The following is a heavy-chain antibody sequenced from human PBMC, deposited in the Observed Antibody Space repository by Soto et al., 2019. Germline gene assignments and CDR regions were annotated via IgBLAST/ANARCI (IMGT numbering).Heavy chain of an antibody. Sequence: QVQLEESGGGVVKPGRSRRLSCAASGFSFGGYAMHWVRQAPGKGLEWVALISYDGDNKYDADSVKGRFTISRDNSKNTLYLQMNSLRPEDTAVYYCARGTLMGDPLNLPYIDYWGQGTLVTVSS. CDR1: GFSFGGYA. V-gene: IGHV3-30-3*01. D-gene: IGHD3-16*01. CDR3: ARGTLMGDPLNLPYIDY. CDR2: ISYDGDNK. J-gene: IGHJ4*02.